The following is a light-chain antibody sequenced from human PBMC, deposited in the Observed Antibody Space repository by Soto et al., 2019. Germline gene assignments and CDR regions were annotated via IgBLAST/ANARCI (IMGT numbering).Light chain of an antibody. J-gene: IGLJ1*01. CDR3: AAWDYSLNGYV. CDR1: SSTIGSNA. Sequence: QSVLTQPPSASGTPGQRVTISCSGSSSTIGSNAVNWYQQLPGTAPKLLIYSNNQRPSGVPERFSGSKSGTSASLAISGLQSEDEADYYCAAWDYSLNGYVFGPGNKVTVL. V-gene: IGLV1-44*01. CDR2: SNN.